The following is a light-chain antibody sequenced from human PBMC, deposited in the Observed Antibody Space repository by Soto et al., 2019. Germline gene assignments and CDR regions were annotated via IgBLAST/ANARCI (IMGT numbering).Light chain of an antibody. J-gene: IGKJ3*01. CDR3: QQSGRSPFT. V-gene: IGKV3-20*01. Sequence: ELVLTQSPGTLSLSPWERATLSCRDSQSVSSSYLAWYQQKPGQAHRLLIYGASSRATGIPDRFSGSEAWTDFPLTISRLEPEDFSVYYCQQSGRSPFTFGPGNKVDLK. CDR2: GAS. CDR1: QSVSSSY.